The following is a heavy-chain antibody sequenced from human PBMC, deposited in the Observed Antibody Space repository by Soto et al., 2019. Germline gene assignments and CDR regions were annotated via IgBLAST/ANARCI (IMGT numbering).Heavy chain of an antibody. CDR2: LYHIGST. V-gene: IGHV4-38-2*01. D-gene: IGHD2-2*01. CDR1: GYSIRSGNY. J-gene: IGHJ6*02. CDR3: RSSTSCYDESCVDV. Sequence: SETLSLTCAVSGYSIRSGNYWAWIRQPPGRGLEWIGSLYHIGSTHYNTSLKSRVTISVDTSKNHFSLELSSVTAADTAIYYCRSSTSCYDESCVDVWGQGTMVTVSS.